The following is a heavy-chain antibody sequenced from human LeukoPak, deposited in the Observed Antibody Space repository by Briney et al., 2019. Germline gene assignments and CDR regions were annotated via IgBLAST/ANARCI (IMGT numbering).Heavy chain of an antibody. J-gene: IGHJ4*02. CDR1: GGSISSYY. V-gene: IGHV4-59*01. CDR3: ARVGRYCDSPPVDY. CDR2: IYYTGST. D-gene: IGHD3-22*01. Sequence: PSETLSLTCTVSGGSISSYYWSWIRQPPGKGLEWIGYIYYTGSTNYIPSLKSRVTISVDTSKNQFSLKLSSVTAADTAVYYCARVGRYCDSPPVDYWGQGTLVTVSS.